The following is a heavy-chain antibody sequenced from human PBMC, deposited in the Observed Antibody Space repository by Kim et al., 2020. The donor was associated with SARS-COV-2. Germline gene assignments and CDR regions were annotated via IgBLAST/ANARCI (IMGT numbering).Heavy chain of an antibody. CDR1: GFTFSTFA. CDR3: AREGARGIEYSGFDPTFFDY. J-gene: IGHJ4*02. Sequence: GGSLRLSCVASGFTFSTFAMHWVRQAPGKGLEWVAITSYDGSNKYYADFVKGRFTISRDNSKSTLYLQMNSLRAEDTAVYYCAREGARGIEYSGFDPTFFDYWGQGAVVTVSS. D-gene: IGHD5-12*01. CDR2: TSYDGSNK. V-gene: IGHV3-30*04.